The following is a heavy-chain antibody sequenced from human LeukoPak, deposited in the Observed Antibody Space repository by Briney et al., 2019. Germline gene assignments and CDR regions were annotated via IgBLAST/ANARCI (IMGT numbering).Heavy chain of an antibody. D-gene: IGHD4-17*01. CDR3: ARKGYGDYGYFQH. CDR1: GGSISSYY. CDR2: IYYSGST. V-gene: IGHV4-59*08. J-gene: IGHJ1*01. Sequence: SETLSLTCTVSGGSISSYYWSWIRQPPGKGLEWIGYIYYSGSTNYNPSLKSRVTISVDTSKNPFSLKLSSVTAADTAVYYCARKGYGDYGYFQHWGQGTLVTVSS.